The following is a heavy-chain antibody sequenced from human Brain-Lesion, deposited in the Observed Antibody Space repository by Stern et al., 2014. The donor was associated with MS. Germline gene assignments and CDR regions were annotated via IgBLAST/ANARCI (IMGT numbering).Heavy chain of an antibody. J-gene: IGHJ5*02. CDR1: GGSISSGGYY. CDR3: ARVGVYVQTGWFDP. V-gene: IGHV4-31*03. D-gene: IGHD2-8*01. Sequence: VQLVESGPGLVKPSQTLSLTCTVSGGSISSGGYYWSWIRQHPGKGLEWIGYIHYSGSTYYNSALKSRVTISRDTSKTQFSLNLNSVTAADTAVYYCARVGVYVQTGWFDPWGQGALVTVSS. CDR2: IHYSGST.